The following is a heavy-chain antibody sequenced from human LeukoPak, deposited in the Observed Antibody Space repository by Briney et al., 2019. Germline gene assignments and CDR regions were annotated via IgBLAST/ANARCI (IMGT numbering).Heavy chain of an antibody. CDR2: INPNSGGT. D-gene: IGHD4-17*01. Sequence: ASVKVSCKASGYTFTGYYMHWVRQAPGQGLEGMGWINPNSGGTNYAQKFQGRVTMTRDTSISTAYMELSRLRSDDTAVYYCARNYGDYVGAFDIWGQGAMVTVSS. CDR3: ARNYGDYVGAFDI. CDR1: GYTFTGYY. V-gene: IGHV1-2*02. J-gene: IGHJ3*02.